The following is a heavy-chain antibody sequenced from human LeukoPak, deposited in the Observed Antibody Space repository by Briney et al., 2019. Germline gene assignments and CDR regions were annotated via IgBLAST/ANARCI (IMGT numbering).Heavy chain of an antibody. CDR1: GYTFTSYY. Sequence: GASVKVSCKASGYTFTSYYMHWVQQAPGQGLEWMGIINPSGGSTSYAQKFQGRVTMTRDTSTSTVYMELSSLRSEDTAVYYCARHTAAAGTYRYYYGMDVWGQGTTVTVSS. CDR3: ARHTAAAGTYRYYYGMDV. J-gene: IGHJ6*02. D-gene: IGHD6-13*01. CDR2: INPSGGST. V-gene: IGHV1-46*01.